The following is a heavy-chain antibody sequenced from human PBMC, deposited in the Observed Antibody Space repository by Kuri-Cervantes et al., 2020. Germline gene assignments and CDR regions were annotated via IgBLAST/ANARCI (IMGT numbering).Heavy chain of an antibody. V-gene: IGHV3-23*01. CDR2: ISGSGGST. CDR1: GFTFSSYA. J-gene: IGHJ4*02. D-gene: IGHD6-19*01. Sequence: GESLKISCVAPGFTFSSYAMSWVRQAPGKGLEWVSAISGSGGSTYYADSVKGRFTISRDNSKNTLYLQMNSLRAEDTAVYYCAKSSETGGVSIAVAGKDFDYWGQGTLVTVSS. CDR3: AKSSETGGVSIAVAGKDFDY.